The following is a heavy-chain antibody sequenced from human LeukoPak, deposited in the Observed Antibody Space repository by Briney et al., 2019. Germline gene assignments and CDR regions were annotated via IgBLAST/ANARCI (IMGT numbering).Heavy chain of an antibody. CDR3: AGPGAGDLDY. J-gene: IGHJ4*02. CDR1: GGPFGVYY. Sequence: PSETLSLTCAVYGGPFGVYYWSWVRQPPGKGLEWIGEINHSGSTNCNPSLKSRVTISVDTSKNHFSLKLSSVTAADTAVYYCAGPGAGDLDYWGQGTLVTVSS. D-gene: IGHD3-10*01. CDR2: INHSGST. V-gene: IGHV4-34*01.